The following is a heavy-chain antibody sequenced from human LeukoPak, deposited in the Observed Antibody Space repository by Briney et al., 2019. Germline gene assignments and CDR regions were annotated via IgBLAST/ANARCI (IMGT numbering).Heavy chain of an antibody. CDR1: GGSISSGSYY. CDR3: ARAGMFGEPHYFDY. D-gene: IGHD3-10*02. V-gene: IGHV4-61*02. J-gene: IGHJ4*02. Sequence: PSETLSLTCLVSGGSISSGSYYWSWIRQPAGKGLEWIRRIYTSGSTNYNPSLKSRVTISVDTSKNQFSLKLSSVTAADTAVYYCARAGMFGEPHYFDYWGQGTLVTVSS. CDR2: IYTSGST.